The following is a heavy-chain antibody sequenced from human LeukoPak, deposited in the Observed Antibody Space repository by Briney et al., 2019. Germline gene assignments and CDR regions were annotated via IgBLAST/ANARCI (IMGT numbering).Heavy chain of an antibody. D-gene: IGHD3-10*01. CDR3: ARDRASGSNMVRGVRSLGI. Sequence: GASVKVSCKASGYTFTSYGISWVRQAPGQGLEWMGIINPSGGSTSYAQKFQGRVTMTRDMSTSTVYMELSSLRSEDTAVYYCARDRASGSNMVRGVRSLGIWGQGTMVTVSS. CDR2: INPSGGST. V-gene: IGHV1-46*01. J-gene: IGHJ3*02. CDR1: GYTFTSYG.